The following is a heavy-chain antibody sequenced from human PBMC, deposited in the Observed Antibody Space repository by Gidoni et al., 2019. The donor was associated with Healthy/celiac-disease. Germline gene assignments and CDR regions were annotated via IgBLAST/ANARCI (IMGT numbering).Heavy chain of an antibody. J-gene: IGHJ4*02. D-gene: IGHD6-13*01. Sequence: QVQLQESGPGLVKPSQTLSLTCTVSGGSLRSGSYYWSWIRQPAGKGLEWIGRIYTSGSTNYNPSLKSRVTISVDTSKNQFSLKLSSVTAADTAVYYCARGTAQQQLAFDYWGQGTLVTVSS. CDR1: GGSLRSGSYY. CDR2: IYTSGST. CDR3: ARGTAQQQLAFDY. V-gene: IGHV4-61*02.